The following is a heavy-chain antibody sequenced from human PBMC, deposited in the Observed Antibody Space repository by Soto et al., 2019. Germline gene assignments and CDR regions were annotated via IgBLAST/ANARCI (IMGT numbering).Heavy chain of an antibody. V-gene: IGHV3-21*01. CDR2: ISSSSSYI. Sequence: EVQLVESGGGLVKPGGSLRLSCAASGFTFSSYSMNWVRQAPGKGLEWVSSISSSSSYIYYADSVKGRFTISRDNAXNXXYLQMNSLRAEDTAVYYCARDGFAVTTSRYYGMDVWGQGTTVTVSS. J-gene: IGHJ6*02. CDR3: ARDGFAVTTSRYYGMDV. CDR1: GFTFSSYS. D-gene: IGHD4-17*01.